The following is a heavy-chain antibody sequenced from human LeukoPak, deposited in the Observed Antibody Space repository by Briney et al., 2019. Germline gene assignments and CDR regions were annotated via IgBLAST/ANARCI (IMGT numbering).Heavy chain of an antibody. D-gene: IGHD2-8*01. Sequence: GGSLRLSCAASGITLSNFAMSWVRQAPGKGLEWVSTISGSGGSTDYADSVKGRFTISRDNSKNTLYLQMNSLRAEDTAVYYCAKRDGVFWGQGTLVTVSS. CDR1: GITLSNFA. CDR3: AKRDGVF. V-gene: IGHV3-23*01. J-gene: IGHJ4*02. CDR2: ISGSGGST.